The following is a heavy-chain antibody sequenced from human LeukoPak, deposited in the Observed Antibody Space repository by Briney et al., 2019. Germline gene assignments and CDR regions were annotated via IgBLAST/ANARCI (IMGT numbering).Heavy chain of an antibody. CDR3: SNTSPFDY. CDR1: GFTFSSYS. D-gene: IGHD2/OR15-2a*01. V-gene: IGHV3-30*18. CDR2: ISYDGSNK. Sequence: QAGGSLRLSCAASGFTFSSYSMNWVRQAPGKGLEWVAVISYDGSNKYYADSVKGRFTISRDNSKNTLYLQMNSLRAEDTAVYYCSNTSPFDYWGQGTLVTVSS. J-gene: IGHJ4*02.